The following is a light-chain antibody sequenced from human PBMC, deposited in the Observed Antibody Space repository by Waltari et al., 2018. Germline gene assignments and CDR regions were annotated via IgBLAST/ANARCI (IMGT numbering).Light chain of an antibody. CDR3: QQTWT. CDR2: AGS. J-gene: IGKJ3*01. V-gene: IGKV1-39*01. CDR1: QSVITY. Sequence: DIQMTQSPSSLGASVGDRVTITCRASQSVITYLNWYQQKPGEAPKLLIYAGSVLQSGVPSRFSGSGSATDFTLTISSVQPEDFATYYCQQTWTFGPGTRVDIK.